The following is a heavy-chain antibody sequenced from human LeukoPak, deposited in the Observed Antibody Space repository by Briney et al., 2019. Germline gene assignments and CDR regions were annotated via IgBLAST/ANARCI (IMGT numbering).Heavy chain of an antibody. D-gene: IGHD3-3*01. CDR3: ARFTPLSYSPYYDFWSGYYPYYFDY. CDR1: GYTFTSYA. CDR2: INAGNGNT. Sequence: ASVKVSCKASGYTFTSYAMHWVRQAPGQRLEWMGWINAGNGNTKYSQKFQGRVTMTTDTSTSTAYMELRSLRSDDTAVYYCARFTPLSYSPYYDFWSGYYPYYFDYWGQGTLVTVSS. V-gene: IGHV1-3*01. J-gene: IGHJ4*02.